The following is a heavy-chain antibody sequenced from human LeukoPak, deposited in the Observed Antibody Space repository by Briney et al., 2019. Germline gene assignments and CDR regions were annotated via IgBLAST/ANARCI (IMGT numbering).Heavy chain of an antibody. CDR2: INTNTGNP. CDR1: GYTFTSYA. D-gene: IGHD6-13*01. CDR3: ARYSSSRVYYGMDV. Sequence: GASVKVSCKASGYTFTSYAMNWVRQAPGQGLEWMGWINTNTGNPTYAQGFTGRFVFSLDTSVSTAYLQISSLKAEDTAVYYCARYSSSRVYYGMDVWGQGTTVTVSS. J-gene: IGHJ6*02. V-gene: IGHV7-4-1*02.